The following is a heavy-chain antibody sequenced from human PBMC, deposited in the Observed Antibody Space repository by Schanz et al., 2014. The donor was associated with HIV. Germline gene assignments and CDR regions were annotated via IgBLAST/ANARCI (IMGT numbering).Heavy chain of an antibody. Sequence: QVQLVQSGAEVKKPGSSVKVSCESSGGRFSSYAINWGRQAPGQGLEWMGGIVPIFGTPNYAQNFQGRVTITADESASTAYMELSGLTSDDTAVYYCARGYCSGGTCYSGDYWGQGTLVTVSS. CDR2: IVPIFGTP. V-gene: IGHV1-69*01. CDR1: GGRFSSYA. J-gene: IGHJ4*02. D-gene: IGHD2-15*01. CDR3: ARGYCSGGTCYSGDY.